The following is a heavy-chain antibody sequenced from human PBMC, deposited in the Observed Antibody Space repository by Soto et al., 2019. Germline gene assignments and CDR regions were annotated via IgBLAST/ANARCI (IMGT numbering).Heavy chain of an antibody. J-gene: IGHJ4*02. CDR2: FDSEDGKI. CDR3: AAGGTRWLQSPLDY. Sequence: ASVKVSCKVSGHTLTDFSMHWVRQAPGKGLELMGGFDSEDGKISYVQKFQGRVTMTEDTSSDTAYMELSGLRSEDTAVYYCAAGGTRWLQSPLDYWGQGTLVTVSS. V-gene: IGHV1-24*01. D-gene: IGHD1-1*01. CDR1: GHTLTDFS.